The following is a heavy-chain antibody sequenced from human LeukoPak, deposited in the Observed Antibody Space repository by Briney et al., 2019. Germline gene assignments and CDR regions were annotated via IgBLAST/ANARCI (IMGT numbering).Heavy chain of an antibody. V-gene: IGHV3-21*01. J-gene: IGHJ4*02. CDR3: AGSVRYCSGGSCHHGYFDY. CDR2: ISSSSSYI. D-gene: IGHD2-15*01. Sequence: GGSLRLSCAASGFTFSSYSMNWVRQAPGKGLEWVSSISSSSSYIYYADSVKGRFTISRDNAKNSLYLQMNSLRAEDTAVYYCAGSVRYCSGGSCHHGYFDYWGQGTLVTVSS. CDR1: GFTFSSYS.